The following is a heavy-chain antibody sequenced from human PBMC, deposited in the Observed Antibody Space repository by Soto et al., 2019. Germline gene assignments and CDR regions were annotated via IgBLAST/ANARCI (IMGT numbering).Heavy chain of an antibody. J-gene: IGHJ6*02. V-gene: IGHV3-49*03. CDR3: VRYTYTSRCTYYGMDV. Sequence: GGSLRLSCTTSGFTFGDYAVSWFRLAPGKGLEWVGIVRNTAYGGTTEYAASVRGRFTISRDNSKSIAYLQMDSLKTEDTAVYYCVRYTYTSRCTYYGMDVWGHGTTVTVSS. D-gene: IGHD6-13*01. CDR2: VRNTAYGGTT. CDR1: GFTFGDYA.